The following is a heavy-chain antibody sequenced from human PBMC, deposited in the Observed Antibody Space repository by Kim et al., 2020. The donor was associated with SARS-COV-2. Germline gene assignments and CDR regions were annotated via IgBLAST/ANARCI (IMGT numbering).Heavy chain of an antibody. J-gene: IGHJ5*02. CDR1: GYTFTSYG. D-gene: IGHD6-13*01. Sequence: ASVKVSCKASGYTFTSYGISWVRQAPGQGLEWMGWISAYNGNTNYAQKLQGRVTMTTDTSTSTAYMELRSLRSDDTAVYYCARLAGIAAAGLPPDNWFDPWGQGTLVTVSS. CDR2: ISAYNGNT. V-gene: IGHV1-18*01. CDR3: ARLAGIAAAGLPPDNWFDP.